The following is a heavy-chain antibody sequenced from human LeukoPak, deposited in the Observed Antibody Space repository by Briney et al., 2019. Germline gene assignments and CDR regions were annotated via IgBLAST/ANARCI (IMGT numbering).Heavy chain of an antibody. D-gene: IGHD1-26*01. CDR2: IKEDGSEK. CDR1: GFNFDNCW. Sequence: PGGSLRLSCAASGFNFDNCWMTWVRQAPGKGLEWVAIIKEDGSEKKYGGSVNGRFTISRDNSKNTLYLQMNSLRAEDTAVYYCAKDDQSGSYAGSDYWGQGTLVTVSS. J-gene: IGHJ4*02. CDR3: AKDDQSGSYAGSDY. V-gene: IGHV3-7*03.